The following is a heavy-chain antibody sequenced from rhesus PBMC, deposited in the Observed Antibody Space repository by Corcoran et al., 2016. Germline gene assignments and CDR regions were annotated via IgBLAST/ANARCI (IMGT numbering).Heavy chain of an antibody. CDR3: ASGAAAGYY. D-gene: IGHD6-25*01. CDR1: GGSISSSY. CDR2: IYGSGSST. Sequence: QLQLQESGPGLVKPSETLSVTCAVSGGSISSSYWSWIRQAPGKGLEWIGYIYGSGSSTNYTPSLKSLVTLSVDPSKNQLSLKLSSVTAADTAVYYCASGAAAGYYWGQGVLVTVSS. J-gene: IGHJ4*01. V-gene: IGHV4-169*02.